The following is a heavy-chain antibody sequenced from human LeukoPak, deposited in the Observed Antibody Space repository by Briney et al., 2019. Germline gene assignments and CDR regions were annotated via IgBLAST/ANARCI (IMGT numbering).Heavy chain of an antibody. CDR2: ISSSSSYI. Sequence: GGSLRLSCAASGFTFSSYSMNWVRQAPGKGLEWVSSISSSSSYIYYADSVKGRFTISRDNAKNSLYLQMNSLRAEDTAVYYCARDQGFISSWDRWDYFDYWGQGTLVSVSS. CDR3: ARDQGFISSWDRWDYFDY. CDR1: GFTFSSYS. J-gene: IGHJ4*02. D-gene: IGHD6-13*01. V-gene: IGHV3-21*01.